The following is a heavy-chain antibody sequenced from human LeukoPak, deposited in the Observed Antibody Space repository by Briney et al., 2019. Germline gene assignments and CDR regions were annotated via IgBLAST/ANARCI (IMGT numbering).Heavy chain of an antibody. Sequence: PGGSLRLSCAASGFIFSSYAMSWVRQAPGKGLEWVSAISGSGGGTYYADSVKGRFTISRDNSKNTLYLQMNSLRAEDTAVYYCAKAYSSGWYYFDYWGQGTLVTVSS. V-gene: IGHV3-23*01. J-gene: IGHJ4*02. CDR3: AKAYSSGWYYFDY. CDR1: GFIFSSYA. CDR2: ISGSGGGT. D-gene: IGHD6-19*01.